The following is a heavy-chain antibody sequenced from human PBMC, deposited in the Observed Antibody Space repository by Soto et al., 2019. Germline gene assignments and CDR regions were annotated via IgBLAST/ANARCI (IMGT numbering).Heavy chain of an antibody. J-gene: IGHJ6*02. Sequence: EVQLVESGGGLVQPGGSLRLSCAASGFTFSSYWMSWVRQAPGKGLEWVANIKQDGSEKYYVDSVKGRFTISRDNAKNSLYLQMNSLRAEDTAVYYCARNPAAAGYYYGMDVWGQGTTVTVSS. CDR1: GFTFSSYW. CDR3: ARNPAAAGYYYGMDV. V-gene: IGHV3-7*01. CDR2: IKQDGSEK. D-gene: IGHD6-13*01.